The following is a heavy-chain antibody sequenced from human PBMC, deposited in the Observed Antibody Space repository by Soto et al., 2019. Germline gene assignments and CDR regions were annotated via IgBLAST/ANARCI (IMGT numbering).Heavy chain of an antibody. Sequence: EVQLLESGGGLVQPGGSLRLSCAASGFTFSSYAMSWVRQAPGKGLEWVSAISGSGGSTYYADSVKGRFTISRDNSKNTLYLQMNSLRAEDTAVYYCAKDLGITGVVPAAISYYYYGMDVWGQGTTVTVSS. V-gene: IGHV3-23*01. J-gene: IGHJ6*02. CDR3: AKDLGITGVVPAAISYYYYGMDV. CDR1: GFTFSSYA. D-gene: IGHD2-2*01. CDR2: ISGSGGST.